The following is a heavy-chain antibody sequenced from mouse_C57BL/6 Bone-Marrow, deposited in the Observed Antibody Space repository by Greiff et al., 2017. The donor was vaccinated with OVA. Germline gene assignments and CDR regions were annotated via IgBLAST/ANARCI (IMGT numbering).Heavy chain of an antibody. J-gene: IGHJ2*01. V-gene: IGHV1-50*01. D-gene: IGHD1-1*01. CDR2: IDPSDSYT. Sequence: VQLQQPGAELVKPGASVKLSCKASGYTFTSYWMQWVKQRPGQGLEWIGEIDPSDSYTNYNQKFKGKATLTVDTSSSTAYMQLSSLTSEDSAVYYCAREGRLLLFVGYWGQGTTLTVSS. CDR1: GYTFTSYW. CDR3: AREGRLLLFVGY.